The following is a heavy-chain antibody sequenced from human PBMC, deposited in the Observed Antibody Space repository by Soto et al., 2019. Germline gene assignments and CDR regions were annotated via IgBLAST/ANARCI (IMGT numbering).Heavy chain of an antibody. J-gene: IGHJ4*02. V-gene: IGHV3-30*18. D-gene: IGHD2-15*01. Sequence: GGSLRLSCAASGFTFSSYGMHWVRQAPGKGLEWVAVISYDGSNKYYADSVKGRFTISRDNSKNTLYLQMNSLRAEDTAVYYCAKDRTGVVPPRFLSGGSYQEECDYWGQGTLVTVSS. CDR3: AKDRTGVVPPRFLSGGSYQEECDY. CDR1: GFTFSSYG. CDR2: ISYDGSNK.